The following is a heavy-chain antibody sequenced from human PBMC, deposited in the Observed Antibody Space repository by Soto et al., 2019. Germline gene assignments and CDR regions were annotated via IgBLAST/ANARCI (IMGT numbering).Heavy chain of an antibody. CDR3: ARGRTELDIFTAYIMGDF. Sequence: ASVKVSCKASGYTFSAFYIHWFRQASGEGLQWMGVFNPRSGATEYVQKFQGRVTLTGDTPTSTVYMELSSLRSDDTATYYCARGRTELDIFTAYIMGDFCGQGTQVTVSS. J-gene: IGHJ4*02. V-gene: IGHV1-46*03. CDR2: FNPRSGAT. D-gene: IGHD3-10*01. CDR1: GYTFSAFY.